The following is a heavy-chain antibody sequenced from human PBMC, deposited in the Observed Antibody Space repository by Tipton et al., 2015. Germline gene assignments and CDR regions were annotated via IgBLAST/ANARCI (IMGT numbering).Heavy chain of an antibody. Sequence: QLVQSGAEVKKPGSSVKVSCKASGGTFSNCTINWVRQAPGQGLEWMGGIIPLFGTANYAQKFQGRVTITADESTSTAYMDLSNLRSEDTAVYYCARTLSGSYSDGLYYYGMDVWGQGTTVTVSS. CDR1: GGTFSNCT. D-gene: IGHD1-26*01. CDR3: ARTLSGSYSDGLYYYGMDV. V-gene: IGHV1-69*01. J-gene: IGHJ6*02. CDR2: IIPLFGTA.